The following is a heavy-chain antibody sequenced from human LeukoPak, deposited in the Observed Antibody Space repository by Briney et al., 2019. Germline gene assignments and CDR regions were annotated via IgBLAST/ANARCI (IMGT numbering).Heavy chain of an antibody. V-gene: IGHV3-7*01. CDR3: ARDKQVGATLLDC. D-gene: IGHD1-26*01. J-gene: IGHJ4*02. Sequence: GGFLRLSCAASGFTFSTYWMSWVRQAPGKGLELVATINQDGSEKYYVDSVKGRFTISRDNAKHSLYLQIDSLRAEDTAMFYCARDKQVGATLLDCWGQETLVTVSS. CDR2: INQDGSEK. CDR1: GFTFSTYW.